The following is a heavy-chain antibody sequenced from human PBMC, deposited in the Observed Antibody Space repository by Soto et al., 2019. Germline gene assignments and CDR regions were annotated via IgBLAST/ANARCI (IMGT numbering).Heavy chain of an antibody. CDR2: ISAYNGNT. D-gene: IGHD6-13*01. V-gene: IGHV1-18*01. J-gene: IGHJ6*02. Sequence: EASVKVSCKASGYTFTSYGISWVRQAPGQGLEWMGWISAYNGNTNYAQKLQGRVTMTTDTSTSTAYMELRSLRSDDTAVYYCARDIAAAGLLYGMDVWGQGTTVTVSS. CDR3: ARDIAAAGLLYGMDV. CDR1: GYTFTSYG.